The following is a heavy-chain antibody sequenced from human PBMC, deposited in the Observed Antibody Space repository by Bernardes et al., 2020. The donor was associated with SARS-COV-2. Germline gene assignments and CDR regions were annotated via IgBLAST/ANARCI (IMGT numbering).Heavy chain of an antibody. J-gene: IGHJ4*02. V-gene: IGHV3-21*01. CDR1: GFTFSSYD. CDR2: ISSSSSYM. CDR3: AREGHGDFDY. Sequence: GGSLRLSFAASGFTFSSYDMTWVRQAPGKGLEWVSSISSSSSYMYYADSVKGRFTISRDNAKNSLYLQMNSLRAEDTAVYYCAREGHGDFDYWGQGTLVTVSS.